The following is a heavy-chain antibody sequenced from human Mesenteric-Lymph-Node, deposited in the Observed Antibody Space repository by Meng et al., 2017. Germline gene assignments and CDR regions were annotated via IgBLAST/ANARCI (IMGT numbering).Heavy chain of an antibody. Sequence: QVQRVQSGAEVKKPGASGKVSCKASGYTFTNYAIQWVRQAPGQRLEWMGWINSGNGKTKYSEKFQGRVTITRDTSATTAYMELSSLRSEDMAVYYCARGLWEQSRYYFDSWGQGTLVTVSS. CDR1: GYTFTNYA. V-gene: IGHV1-3*01. CDR3: ARGLWEQSRYYFDS. D-gene: IGHD1-26*01. CDR2: INSGNGKT. J-gene: IGHJ4*02.